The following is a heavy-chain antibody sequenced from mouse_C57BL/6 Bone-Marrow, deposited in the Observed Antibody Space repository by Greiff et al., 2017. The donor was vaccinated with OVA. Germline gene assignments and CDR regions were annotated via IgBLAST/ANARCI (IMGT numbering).Heavy chain of an antibody. V-gene: IGHV1-82*01. CDR3: ARSSSGYDYAMDY. CDR2: IYPGDGDT. CDR1: GYAFSSSW. Sequence: VKLQESGPELVKPGASVKISCKASGYAFSSSWMNWVKQRPGKGLEWIGRIYPGDGDTNYNGKFKGKATLTADKSSSTAYMQLSSLTSEDSAVYFCARSSSGYDYAMDYWGQGTSVTVSS. J-gene: IGHJ4*01. D-gene: IGHD3-2*02.